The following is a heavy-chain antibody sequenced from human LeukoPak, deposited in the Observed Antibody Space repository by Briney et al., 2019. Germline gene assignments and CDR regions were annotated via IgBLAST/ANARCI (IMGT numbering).Heavy chain of an antibody. J-gene: IGHJ4*02. CDR3: ARARIYYDSSVYPDYFDY. V-gene: IGHV3-30*03. CDR2: ISYDGSNK. D-gene: IGHD3-22*01. CDR1: GFTFSSYG. Sequence: GRSLRLSCAASGFTFSSYGMHWVRQAPGKGLEWVAVISYDGSNKYYAYPVKGPFIISRANTKNTLYLQMNSLRAEATAYYYCARARIYYDSSVYPDYFDYWGQGTLVTVSS.